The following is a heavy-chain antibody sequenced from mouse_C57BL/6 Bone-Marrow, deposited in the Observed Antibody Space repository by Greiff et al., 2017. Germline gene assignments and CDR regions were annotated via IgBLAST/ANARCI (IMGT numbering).Heavy chain of an antibody. Sequence: QVQLQQSGAELVRPGASVTLSCKASGYTFTDYEMHWVKQTPVHGLEWIGAIDPETGGTAYNQKFKGKAILTADKSSSTAYMELRSLTSEDSAVYYCTREGDYYGSSLRFAYWGQGTLVTVSA. D-gene: IGHD1-1*01. CDR2: IDPETGGT. J-gene: IGHJ3*01. V-gene: IGHV1-15*01. CDR1: GYTFTDYE. CDR3: TREGDYYGSSLRFAY.